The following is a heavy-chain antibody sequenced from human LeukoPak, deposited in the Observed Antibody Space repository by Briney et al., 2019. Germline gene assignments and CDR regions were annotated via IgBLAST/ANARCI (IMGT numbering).Heavy chain of an antibody. Sequence: ASVKVSCKASGYTFTGYYMHWVRQAPGQGLERMGWINPNSGGTNYAQKFQGRVTMTRDTSISTAYMELSRLRSDDTAVYYCARVSSSFGYYYYMDVWGKGTTVTVSS. CDR2: INPNSGGT. CDR1: GYTFTGYY. J-gene: IGHJ6*03. V-gene: IGHV1-2*02. D-gene: IGHD6-6*01. CDR3: ARVSSSFGYYYYMDV.